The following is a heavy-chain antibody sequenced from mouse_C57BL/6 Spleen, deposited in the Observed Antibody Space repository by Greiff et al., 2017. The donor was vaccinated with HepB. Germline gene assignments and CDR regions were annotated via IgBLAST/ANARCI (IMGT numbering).Heavy chain of an antibody. D-gene: IGHD3-1*01. CDR2: IYPRSGNT. CDR3: VGGFAY. V-gene: IGHV1-81*01. J-gene: IGHJ3*01. Sequence: VQLQQSGAELARPGASVKLSCKASGYTFTSYGISWVKQRTGQGLEWIGEIYPRSGNTYYNEKFKGKATLTADKSSSTAYMELRSLTSEDSAVYFCVGGFAYWGQGTLVTVSA. CDR1: GYTFTSYG.